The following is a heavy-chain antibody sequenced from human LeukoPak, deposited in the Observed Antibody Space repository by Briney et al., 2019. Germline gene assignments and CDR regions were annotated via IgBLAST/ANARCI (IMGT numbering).Heavy chain of an antibody. CDR2: ISSSSSYI. V-gene: IGHV3-21*01. D-gene: IGHD3-22*01. CDR1: GFTFSSYW. Sequence: SGGSLRLSCAASGFTFSSYWMNWVRQAPGKGLEWVSSISSSSSYIYYADSVKGRFTISRDNAKNSLYLQMNSLRAEDTAVYYCAREVINYYDSSGYRSFDYWGQGTLVTVSS. J-gene: IGHJ4*02. CDR3: AREVINYYDSSGYRSFDY.